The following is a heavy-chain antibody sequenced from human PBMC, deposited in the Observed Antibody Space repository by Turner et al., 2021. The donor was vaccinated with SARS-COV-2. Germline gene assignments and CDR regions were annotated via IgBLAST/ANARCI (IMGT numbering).Heavy chain of an antibody. CDR3: ARDLGSIAVAN. CDR2: ISSSSSTI. CDR1: GFTFSSYS. D-gene: IGHD6-19*01. J-gene: IGHJ4*02. V-gene: IGHV3-48*01. Sequence: EVQLVASGGGLVQPGGSRRLSCAASGFTFSSYSMNWVRQAPGKGLEWVSYISSSSSTIYYADSVKGRFTISRDNAKNSLYLQMNSLRAEDTAVYYCARDLGSIAVANWGQGTLVTVSS.